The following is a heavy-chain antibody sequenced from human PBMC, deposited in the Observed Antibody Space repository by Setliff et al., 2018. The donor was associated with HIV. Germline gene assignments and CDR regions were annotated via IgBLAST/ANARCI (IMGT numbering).Heavy chain of an antibody. V-gene: IGHV1-69*13. CDR3: ARGGYHGFGSYGDS. D-gene: IGHD3-10*01. CDR2: IIPIFGTA. J-gene: IGHJ4*02. Sequence: GASVKVSCKASGGTFNIYSIHWVRQAPGQGLEWMGGIIPIFGTANYAQKFQGRVTITADESTNTAYMELSSLKSDDTAVYYCARGGYHGFGSYGDSWGQGTLVTVSS. CDR1: GGTFNIYS.